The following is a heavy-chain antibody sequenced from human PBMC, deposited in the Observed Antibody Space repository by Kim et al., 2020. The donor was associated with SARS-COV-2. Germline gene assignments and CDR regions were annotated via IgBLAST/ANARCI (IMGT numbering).Heavy chain of an antibody. CDR1: GFTFSSYA. V-gene: IGHV3-23*01. D-gene: IGHD5-18*01. CDR2: ISGSGGST. Sequence: GGSLRLSCAASGFTFSSYAMSWVRQAPGKGLEWVSAISGSGGSTYYADSVKGRFTISRDNSKNTLYLQMNSLRAEDTAVYYCAKSFKVAKLWPTGDYWGQGTLVTVSS. J-gene: IGHJ4*02. CDR3: AKSFKVAKLWPTGDY.